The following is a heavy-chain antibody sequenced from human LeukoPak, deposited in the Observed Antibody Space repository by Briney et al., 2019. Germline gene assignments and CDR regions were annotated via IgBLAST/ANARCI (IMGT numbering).Heavy chain of an antibody. J-gene: IGHJ4*02. D-gene: IGHD6-25*01. Sequence: GGSLRLSCAASGFPFNVQTMSWVRQTPGKGLDWVASMRQDGSEIYYVDSVKGRFTISRDNPKNSLYLQMNSLRAEDTAVYYCARGGAARGRFENWGQGTLVTVSS. CDR2: MRQDGSEI. V-gene: IGHV3-7*01. CDR3: ARGGAARGRFEN. CDR1: GFPFNVQT.